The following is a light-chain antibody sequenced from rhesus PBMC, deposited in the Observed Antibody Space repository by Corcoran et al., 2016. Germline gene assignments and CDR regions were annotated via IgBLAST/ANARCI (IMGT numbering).Light chain of an antibody. CDR2: EVT. Sequence: QAALTQPRSVSGSPGQSVTISCTGTSSDIGGYNFVSWYQKHPGTAPKLLIYEVTKRPSGVSDRFSASKSGNTASLTIPGHQAQDEADYHCCSYSGSFTFFLFGTGTRLTVL. V-gene: IGLV2-32*01. J-gene: IGLJ1*01. CDR3: CSYSGSFTFFL. CDR1: SSDIGGYNF.